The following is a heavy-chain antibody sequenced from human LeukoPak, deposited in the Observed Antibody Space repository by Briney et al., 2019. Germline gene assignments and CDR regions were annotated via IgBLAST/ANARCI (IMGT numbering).Heavy chain of an antibody. Sequence: SGPTLVNPTQTLTLTCTFSGFSLSTSGMFVSWIRQPPGKALEWLARIDWDDDKYYSTFLKTRLTISKDTSKNQVVLTMTNMDPVDTATYYCAREFRGDWYFDLWGRGTLVTVSS. D-gene: IGHD3-10*01. CDR1: GFSLSTSGMF. CDR2: IDWDDDK. CDR3: AREFRGDWYFDL. J-gene: IGHJ2*01. V-gene: IGHV2-70*11.